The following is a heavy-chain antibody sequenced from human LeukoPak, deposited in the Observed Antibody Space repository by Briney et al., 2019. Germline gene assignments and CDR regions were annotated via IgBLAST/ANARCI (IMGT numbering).Heavy chain of an antibody. Sequence: KPSETLSLTCTVSGGSISSGSYYWSWIRQPAGKGLEWIGRIYTSGSTNYNPSLKSRVTISVDTSKNQFSLKLSSVTAADTAVYHCARDRLGYFDYWGQGTLVTVSS. V-gene: IGHV4-61*02. D-gene: IGHD3-10*01. CDR1: GGSISSGSYY. CDR3: ARDRLGYFDY. CDR2: IYTSGST. J-gene: IGHJ4*02.